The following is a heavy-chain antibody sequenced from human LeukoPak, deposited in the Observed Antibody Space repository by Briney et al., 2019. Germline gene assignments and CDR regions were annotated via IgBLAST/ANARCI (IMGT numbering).Heavy chain of an antibody. CDR2: IIPILGIA. V-gene: IGHV1-69*02. CDR1: GGTFSSYT. D-gene: IGHD2-2*01. J-gene: IGHJ3*02. Sequence: ASVKVSCKASGGTFSSYTISWVRQAPGQGPEWMGRIIPILGIANYAQKFQGRVTITADKSTSTAYMELSSLRSEDTAVYYCASPRALYCSSTSCQTANGAFDIWGQGTMVTVSS. CDR3: ASPRALYCSSTSCQTANGAFDI.